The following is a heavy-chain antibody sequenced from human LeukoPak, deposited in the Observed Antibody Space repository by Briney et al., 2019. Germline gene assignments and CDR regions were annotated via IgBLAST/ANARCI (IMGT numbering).Heavy chain of an antibody. CDR3: ARGGQWLVLARAFDY. D-gene: IGHD6-19*01. CDR1: GGSIGSNY. V-gene: IGHV4-34*01. J-gene: IGHJ4*02. Sequence: PSETLSLTCTVSGGSIGSNYWTWIRQPPGKGLEWIGEINHSGSTNYNPSLKSRVTISVDTSKNQFSLKLSSVTAADTAVYYCARGGQWLVLARAFDYWGQGTLVTVSS. CDR2: INHSGST.